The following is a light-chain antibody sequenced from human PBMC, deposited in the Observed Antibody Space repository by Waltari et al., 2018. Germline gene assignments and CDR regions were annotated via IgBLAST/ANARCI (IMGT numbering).Light chain of an antibody. V-gene: IGLV2-14*03. CDR2: DVA. J-gene: IGLJ2*01. Sequence: QSALTQPASVSGSPGQSITIPCTGTLYDVGGYNYVPWYHQHPGKAPQLLIYDVATPPSGVSDRFAASKSGNTASLTISGLQAEDEADYYCCSHRSGNTLGVFGGGTKLTVL. CDR3: CSHRSGNTLGV. CDR1: LYDVGGYNY.